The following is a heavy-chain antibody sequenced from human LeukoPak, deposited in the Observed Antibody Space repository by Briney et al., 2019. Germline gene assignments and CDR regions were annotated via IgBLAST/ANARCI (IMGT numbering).Heavy chain of an antibody. CDR2: IYSDDSTT. CDR3: ASSSRAFDI. J-gene: IGHJ3*02. CDR1: GFTFSSYW. V-gene: IGHV3-74*01. Sequence: PGGSLRLSCAASGFTFSSYWMHWARQAPGKGLVWVSRIYSDDSTTTYADSVEGRFTIYRDNAKNTLYLQMNSLRADDTAVYYCASSSRAFDIWGQGTVVTVSS.